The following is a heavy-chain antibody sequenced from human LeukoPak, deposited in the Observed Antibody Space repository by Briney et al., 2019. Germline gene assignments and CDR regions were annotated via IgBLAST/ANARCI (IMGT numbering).Heavy chain of an antibody. V-gene: IGHV4-59*04. J-gene: IGHJ4*02. CDR3: ATLPYDSSGYYYDY. D-gene: IGHD3-22*01. Sequence: SETLSLTCTVSGGSISSYYWSWIRQPPGKGLEWIGYIYYSGSTYYNPSLKSRVTISVDTSKNQFSLKLSSVTAADTAVYYCATLPYDSSGYYYDYWGQGTLVTVSS. CDR2: IYYSGST. CDR1: GGSISSYY.